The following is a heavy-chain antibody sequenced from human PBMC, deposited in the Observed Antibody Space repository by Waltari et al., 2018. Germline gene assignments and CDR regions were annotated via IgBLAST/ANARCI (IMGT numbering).Heavy chain of an antibody. CDR2: INAGNGNT. J-gene: IGHJ6*02. V-gene: IGHV1-3*01. D-gene: IGHD3-10*01. CDR3: ARYPSGYGSGGKYYYYYGMDV. CDR1: GYTFTSYA. Sequence: QVQLVQSGAEVKKPGASVKVSCKASGYTFTSYAMHWVRQAPGHRLEWMGWINAGNGNTKYSQKYQGGATITRDTSASTAYMELSSLRSEDTAVYYCARYPSGYGSGGKYYYYYGMDVWGQGTTVTVSS.